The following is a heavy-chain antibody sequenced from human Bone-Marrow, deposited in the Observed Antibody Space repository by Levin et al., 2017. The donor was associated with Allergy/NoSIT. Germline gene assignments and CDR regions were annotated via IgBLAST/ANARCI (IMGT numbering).Heavy chain of an antibody. CDR1: GGSISSINYF. CDR2: IFYSGTI. CDR3: ARHADRGSDRQDGFDT. Sequence: GSLRLSCTVSGGSISSINYFWGWIRQTPGKGLEWIGSIFYSGTIYYNPSLKSRVTISADTSKNQFSLSLTSVTAADTAVYYGARHADRGSDRQDGFDTWGQGTMLTVSP. J-gene: IGHJ3*02. V-gene: IGHV4-39*01. D-gene: IGHD3-22*01.